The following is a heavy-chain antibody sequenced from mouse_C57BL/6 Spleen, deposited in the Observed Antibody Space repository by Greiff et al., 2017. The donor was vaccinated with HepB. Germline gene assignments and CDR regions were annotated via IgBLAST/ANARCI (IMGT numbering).Heavy chain of an antibody. CDR3: ARDRGSYDGYYYWYFDV. CDR1: GFTFSDYY. J-gene: IGHJ1*03. D-gene: IGHD2-3*01. CDR2: INYDGSST. Sequence: EVKLVESEGGLVQPGSSMKLSYTASGFTFSDYYMAWVRQVPEKGLEWVANINYDGSSTYYLDSLKSRFIISRDNAKNILYLQMSSLKSEDTATYYCARDRGSYDGYYYWYFDVWGTGTTVTVSS. V-gene: IGHV5-16*01.